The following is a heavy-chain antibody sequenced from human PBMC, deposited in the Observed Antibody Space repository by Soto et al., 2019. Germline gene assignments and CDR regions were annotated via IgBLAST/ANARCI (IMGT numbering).Heavy chain of an antibody. V-gene: IGHV4-4*07. J-gene: IGHJ5*02. CDR3: AREIGIAAAGLERFDP. CDR2: IYTSGST. CDR1: VAPSISSS. Sequence: QVNLKKSAQGLGKLSETWPPPSPAPVAPSISSSWTWSRQPAGKGLGWIGRIYTSGSTNYNPSLKSRVTMSVDTSKNQFSLKLSSVTAADTAVYYCAREIGIAAAGLERFDPWGQGTLVTVSS. D-gene: IGHD6-13*01.